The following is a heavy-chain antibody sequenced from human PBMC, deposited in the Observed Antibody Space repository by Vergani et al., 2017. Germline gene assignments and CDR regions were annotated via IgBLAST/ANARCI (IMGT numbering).Heavy chain of an antibody. CDR3: ARAGLPFYAFYMDV. V-gene: IGHV4-31*03. Sequence: QVQLQESGPGLVKPSQTLSLTCTVSGDSIRSGVYYWGWIRQHPGQGLEWIGYIYHTGTTYYNPSLRGRINISVDTSKNQLSLKLPSVTAADTAVYFCARAGLPFYAFYMDVWGKGITVTVSS. D-gene: IGHD2/OR15-2a*01. CDR2: IYHTGTT. CDR1: GDSIRSGVYY. J-gene: IGHJ6*03.